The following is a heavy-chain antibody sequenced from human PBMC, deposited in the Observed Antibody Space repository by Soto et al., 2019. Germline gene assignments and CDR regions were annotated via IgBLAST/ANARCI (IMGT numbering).Heavy chain of an antibody. CDR3: ARDIAAAGTSYYYYGMDV. J-gene: IGHJ6*02. V-gene: IGHV3-33*01. D-gene: IGHD6-13*01. CDR1: GFTFSSYG. CDR2: IWYDGRNK. Sequence: QVQLVESGGGVVQPGRSLRLSCAASGFTFSSYGMHWVRQAPGKGLEWVAVIWYDGRNKYYADSVKGRFTISRDKSKNTLYLQMNSLRAEDTAVYYCARDIAAAGTSYYYYGMDVWGQGTTVTVSS.